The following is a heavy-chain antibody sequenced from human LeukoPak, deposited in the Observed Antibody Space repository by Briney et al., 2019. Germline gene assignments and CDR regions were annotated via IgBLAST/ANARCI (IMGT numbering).Heavy chain of an antibody. CDR3: ARFRPLSDSDLRRTFDI. J-gene: IGHJ3*02. Sequence: PGESLKISCKGSGYSFTTYWIGWVRQMPGKGLEWMGIIYPGDSDTGYSPSFQGQVTISADEAINTAYLQWGSLEASDTATYYCARFRPLSDSDLRRTFDIWGQGTTVTVSS. CDR2: IYPGDSDT. CDR1: GYSFTTYW. D-gene: IGHD3-22*01. V-gene: IGHV5-51*01.